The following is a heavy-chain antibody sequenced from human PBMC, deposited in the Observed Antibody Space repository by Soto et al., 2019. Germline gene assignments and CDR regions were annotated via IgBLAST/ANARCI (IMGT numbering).Heavy chain of an antibody. CDR1: GFTFGDYA. V-gene: IGHV3-49*03. CDR3: TRVGVVIIPNWFDQ. CDR2: IRSKAYGGTT. J-gene: IGHJ5*02. D-gene: IGHD3-3*01. Sequence: GGSLRLSCTASGFTFGDYAMSWFRQAPGKGLEWVGFIRSKAYGGTTEYAASVKGRFTISRDDSKSIAYLQMNSLKTEDTAVYYCTRVGVVIIPNWFDQWGQGTLVNVSS.